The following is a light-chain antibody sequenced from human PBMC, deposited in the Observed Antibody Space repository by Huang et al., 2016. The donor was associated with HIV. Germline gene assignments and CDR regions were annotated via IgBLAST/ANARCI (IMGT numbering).Light chain of an antibody. CDR2: SAS. V-gene: IGKV1-39*01. CDR1: QSVSSY. Sequence: DIQVTQSPSSLAASVGDRVNLTCRTSQSVSSYSNYFLNWYQQKPGTAPKLLIYSASSLQSGVPSRFSGSGSGTTFTLTISSLQPEDFATHYCQQTLVMPLTFGGGTKVEI. CDR3: QQTLVMPLT. J-gene: IGKJ4*01.